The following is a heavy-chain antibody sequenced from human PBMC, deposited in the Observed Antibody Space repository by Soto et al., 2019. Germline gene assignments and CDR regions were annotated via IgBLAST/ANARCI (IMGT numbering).Heavy chain of an antibody. Sequence: SETLSLTCTVSGGSVSSYFWIWIRQPPGKGLEWIGYIYYSGSTYYNPSLKSRVRISVDTSKNQFSLKLSSVTAADMAVYSCARASLGSYDFWSGYYTWFDPWGQGTLVTLSS. CDR3: ARASLGSYDFWSGYYTWFDP. V-gene: IGHV4-59*08. J-gene: IGHJ5*02. CDR1: GGSVSSYF. CDR2: IYYSGST. D-gene: IGHD3-3*01.